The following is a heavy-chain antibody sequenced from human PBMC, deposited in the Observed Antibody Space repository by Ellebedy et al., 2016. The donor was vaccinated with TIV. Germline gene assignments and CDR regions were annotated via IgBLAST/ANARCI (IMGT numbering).Heavy chain of an antibody. CDR1: GGSISSYY. CDR3: AGLGTRNYYYYGMDV. D-gene: IGHD7-27*01. V-gene: IGHV4-59*01. CDR2: IYYSGST. J-gene: IGHJ6*02. Sequence: SETLSLXXTVSGGSISSYYWSWIRQPPGKGLEWIGYIYYSGSTNYNPSLKSRVTISVDTSKNQFSLKLSSVTAADTAVYYCAGLGTRNYYYYGMDVWGQGTTVTVSS.